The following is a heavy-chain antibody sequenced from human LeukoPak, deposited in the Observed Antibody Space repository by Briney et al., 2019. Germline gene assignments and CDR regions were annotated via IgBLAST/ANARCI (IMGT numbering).Heavy chain of an antibody. CDR3: VRENYGEYYFDY. Sequence: GGSLRLSCAASGFTFSIYCMHWVRQAPGRGLEWVAIISKDGNNKYYTTSVKGRFTISRANSKNTPYIQMNSLRPDDMAVYTCVRENYGEYYFDYWGRGTLVTVSS. CDR2: ISKDGNNK. J-gene: IGHJ4*02. V-gene: IGHV3-30*03. CDR1: GFTFSIYC. D-gene: IGHD4-17*01.